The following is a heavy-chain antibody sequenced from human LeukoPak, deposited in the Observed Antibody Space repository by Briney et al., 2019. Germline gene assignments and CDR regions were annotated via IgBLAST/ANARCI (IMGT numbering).Heavy chain of an antibody. D-gene: IGHD3-16*01. CDR3: ARVKGRSVEKWLDP. V-gene: IGHV1-18*01. J-gene: IGHJ5*02. Sequence: GASVKVSCKASGYTFTSYGISWVRQAPGQGLEWMGWISAYNGNTNYAQKLQGRVTMTTDTSTSTAHMELRSLRSDDTAVYYCARVKGRSVEKWLDPWGQGTLVTVSS. CDR1: GYTFTSYG. CDR2: ISAYNGNT.